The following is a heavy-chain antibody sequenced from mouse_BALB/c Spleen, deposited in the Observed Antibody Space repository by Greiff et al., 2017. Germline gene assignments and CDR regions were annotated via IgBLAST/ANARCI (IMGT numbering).Heavy chain of an antibody. CDR2: ISYSGST. CDR1: GYSITSDYA. V-gene: IGHV3-2*02. Sequence: DVQLQESGPGLVKPSQSLSLTCTVTGYSITSDYAWNWIRQFPGNKLEWMGYISYSGSTSYNPSLKSRISITRDTSKNQFFLQLNSVTTEDTATYYCARNYYGSSYYAMDYWGQGTSVTVFS. CDR3: ARNYYGSSYYAMDY. D-gene: IGHD1-1*01. J-gene: IGHJ4*01.